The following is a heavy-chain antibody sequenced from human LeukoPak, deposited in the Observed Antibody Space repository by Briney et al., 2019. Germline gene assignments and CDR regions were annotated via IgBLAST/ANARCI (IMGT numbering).Heavy chain of an antibody. V-gene: IGHV3-9*03. J-gene: IGHJ3*02. CDR1: GFTFDDYA. D-gene: IGHD1-26*01. CDR3: AKDQVGASSGAFDI. Sequence: GGSLRLSCAASGFTFDDYAMHWVRQAPGKGLEWVSGISWNGGTIAYADSVKGRFTISRDNAKNSLYLQMNSLRAEDMALYYCAKDQVGASSGAFDIWGQGTMVTVSS. CDR2: ISWNGGTI.